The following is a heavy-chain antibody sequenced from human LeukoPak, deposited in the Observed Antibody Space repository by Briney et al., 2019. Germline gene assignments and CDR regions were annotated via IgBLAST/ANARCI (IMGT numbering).Heavy chain of an antibody. CDR3: ARDQFDDYVWGSYRPIDY. J-gene: IGHJ4*02. Sequence: GGSLRLSCAASGFTFSSYSMNWVRQAPGKGLEWVSSISSSSSYIYYADSVKGRFTISRDNAKNSLYLQMNSLRAEDTAVYYCARDQFDDYVWGSYRPIDYWGQGTLVTVSS. CDR1: GFTFSSYS. D-gene: IGHD3-16*02. CDR2: ISSSSSYI. V-gene: IGHV3-21*01.